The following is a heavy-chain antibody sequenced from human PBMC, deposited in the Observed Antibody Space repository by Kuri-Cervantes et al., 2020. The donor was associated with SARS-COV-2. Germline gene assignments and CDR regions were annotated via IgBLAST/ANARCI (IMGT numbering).Heavy chain of an antibody. CDR3: ARERVGLTSYYYYGLDV. CDR2: TSRGGRTT. CDR1: GFTFSDSY. Sequence: GGSLRLSCAASGFTFSDSYMSWIRQAPGKGLECVSYTSRGGRTTYYADSVKGRFTVSRDNAKNTLYLQMNSLRGEDSAVYYCARERVGLTSYYYYGLDVWGQGTRSPSP. D-gene: IGHD4-11*01. J-gene: IGHJ6*02. V-gene: IGHV3-11*04.